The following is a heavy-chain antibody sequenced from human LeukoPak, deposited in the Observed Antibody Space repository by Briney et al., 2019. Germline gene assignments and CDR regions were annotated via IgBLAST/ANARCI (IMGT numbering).Heavy chain of an antibody. CDR3: AKDHCSGGSCYPTNAPDAFDI. CDR2: IXXSXGST. J-gene: IGHJ3*02. V-gene: IGHV3-23*01. Sequence: SAIXXSXGSTYYADSVKGRFTISRDNSKNTLYLQMNSLRAEDTAVYYCAKDHCSGGSCYPTNAPDAFDIWGQGTMVTVSS. D-gene: IGHD2-15*01.